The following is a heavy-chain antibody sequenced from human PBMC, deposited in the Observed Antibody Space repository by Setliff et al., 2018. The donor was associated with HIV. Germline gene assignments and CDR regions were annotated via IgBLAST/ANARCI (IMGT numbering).Heavy chain of an antibody. CDR3: AKTDSSSWLNPYN. CDR2: ISGSGGST. Sequence: QAGGSLRLSCAASGFTFSRYAMSWVRQAPGKGLEWVSSISGSGGSTYYAESVKGRFTISSDNSKNTLYRQMNSLRPEDTAVYYCAKTDSSSWLNPYNWGQGTLVTVSS. D-gene: IGHD6-13*01. J-gene: IGHJ4*02. CDR1: GFTFSRYA. V-gene: IGHV3-23*01.